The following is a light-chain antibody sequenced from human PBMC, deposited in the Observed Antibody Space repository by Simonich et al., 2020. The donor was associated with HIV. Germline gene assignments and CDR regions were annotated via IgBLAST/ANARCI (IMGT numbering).Light chain of an antibody. CDR3: QQYYTYPRT. Sequence: AIRMTQSPSSLSASTGDRVTITCRASQGISSYLAWYQQKPGKAPNLLIYAASTLQSGVPSRFSGSGSGTDFTLTISWLQSEDFATYYCQQYYTYPRTFGQGTKVEIK. CDR1: QGISSY. V-gene: IGKV1-8*01. CDR2: AAS. J-gene: IGKJ1*01.